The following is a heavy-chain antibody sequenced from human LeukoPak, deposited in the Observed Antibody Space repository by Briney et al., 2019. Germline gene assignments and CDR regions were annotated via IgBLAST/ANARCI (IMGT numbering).Heavy chain of an antibody. CDR3: ARALRVVPAAIGAGY. CDR2: INPNSGGT. D-gene: IGHD2-2*01. Sequence: ASVEVSCKASGYTFTGYYMHWVRQAPGQGLEWMGWINPNSGGTNYAQKFQGRVTMTRDTSISTAYMELSRLRSDDTAVYYCARALRVVPAAIGAGYWGQGTLVTVSS. V-gene: IGHV1-2*02. CDR1: GYTFTGYY. J-gene: IGHJ4*02.